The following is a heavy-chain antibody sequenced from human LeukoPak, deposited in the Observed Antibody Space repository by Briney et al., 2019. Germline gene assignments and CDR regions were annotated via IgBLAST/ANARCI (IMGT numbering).Heavy chain of an antibody. V-gene: IGHV4-61*02. CDR2: IYTSGST. Sequence: SQTLSLTCTVSGGSVSSGSYYWSWIRQPAGKGLEWIGRIYTSGSTNYNPSLKSRVTISVDTSKNQFSLKLSSVTAADTAVYYCARDPLGGYCSGGSCQYNWFDPWGQGTLVTVSS. CDR3: ARDPLGGYCSGGSCQYNWFDP. D-gene: IGHD2-15*01. CDR1: GGSVSSGSYY. J-gene: IGHJ5*02.